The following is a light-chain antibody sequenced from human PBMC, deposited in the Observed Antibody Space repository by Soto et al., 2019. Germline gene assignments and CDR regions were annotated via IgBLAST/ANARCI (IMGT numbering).Light chain of an antibody. CDR3: QQRSDSPPIT. J-gene: IGKJ4*01. Sequence: EVVLTQSPATLSLSPGDRATLSCRASQSVFGYLAWYQHKPGQAPRLLIYDAYKRATGVPARFSGSGSETDFTLIISSLEPEDFAVYYCQQRSDSPPITFGGGTKVEIK. CDR2: DAY. CDR1: QSVFGY. V-gene: IGKV3-11*01.